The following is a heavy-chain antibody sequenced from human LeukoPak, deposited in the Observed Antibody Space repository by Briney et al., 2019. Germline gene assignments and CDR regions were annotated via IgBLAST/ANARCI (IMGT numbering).Heavy chain of an antibody. V-gene: IGHV4-59*01. CDR2: IYYSGST. CDR1: GGSISSYY. D-gene: IGHD6-25*01. J-gene: IGHJ4*02. Sequence: PSETLSLTCTVSGGSISSYYWSWIRQPPGKGLEWIGYIYYSGSTNYNPSLKSRVTISVDTSKNQFSLKLSSVTAADTAVYYCARDIAAYYFDYWGQGTLVTVSS. CDR3: ARDIAAYYFDY.